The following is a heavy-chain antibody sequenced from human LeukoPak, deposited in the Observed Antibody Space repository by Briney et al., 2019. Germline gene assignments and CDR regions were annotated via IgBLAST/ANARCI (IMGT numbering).Heavy chain of an antibody. J-gene: IGHJ4*02. Sequence: GGSLRLSCATSGFIFSNDDLNWVRQAPGKGLEWVARMSGDGRRTDYAASVKGRFTISRDNSRDTLSLQMNSLRDEDTAVYYCTRGRAYNYGYFDYWGQGTLVTVSS. CDR3: TRGRAYNYGYFDY. CDR2: MSGDGRRT. CDR1: GFIFSNDD. D-gene: IGHD5-18*01. V-gene: IGHV3-23*01.